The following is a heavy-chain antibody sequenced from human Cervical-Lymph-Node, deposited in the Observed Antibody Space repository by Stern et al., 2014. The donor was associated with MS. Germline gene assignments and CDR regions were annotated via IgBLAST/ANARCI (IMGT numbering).Heavy chain of an antibody. CDR2: VFYSGAP. Sequence: QLQLQESGPGLVKPSETLSLTCAVSGDSISSYTHYWAWIRQPPGKGLEWIGSVFYSGAPSSTPSLKRPVTISVDPSKNHFSLGLTSVTAADTAVYYCAKHACTGAACPFDLWGQGTLVTVSS. V-gene: IGHV4-39*01. J-gene: IGHJ4*02. CDR1: GDSISSYTHY. CDR3: AKHACTGAACPFDL. D-gene: IGHD2-8*02.